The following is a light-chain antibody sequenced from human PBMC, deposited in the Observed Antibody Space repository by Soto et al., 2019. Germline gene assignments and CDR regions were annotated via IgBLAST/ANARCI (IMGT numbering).Light chain of an antibody. CDR2: AAS. Sequence: EIVLTQSPGTLSLSPGERATLSCRASQSVSSTYLAWYQQKPGQAPRLLIYAASSRATGIPDRFSGSGSGTDFTLTISRLEPEDFAVYYCRHYGSSRWTFGQGTKVEIK. CDR3: RHYGSSRWT. V-gene: IGKV3-20*01. J-gene: IGKJ1*01. CDR1: QSVSSTY.